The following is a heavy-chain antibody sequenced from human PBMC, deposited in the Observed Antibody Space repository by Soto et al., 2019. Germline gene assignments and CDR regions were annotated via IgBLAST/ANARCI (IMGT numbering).Heavy chain of an antibody. J-gene: IGHJ6*02. Sequence: QVQLEESGGGLVKPGGSLRLSCAASGFTFSDDYMNWIRQAPGKGLEWVSYISGGSFDTKHADSVKGRFTISRDNAKNLLYLQMNSLRAEDTAVYYCARGGLDGMDVWGQGTTVTVSS. CDR2: ISGGSFDT. CDR3: ARGGLDGMDV. V-gene: IGHV3-11*06. D-gene: IGHD3-16*01. CDR1: GFTFSDDY.